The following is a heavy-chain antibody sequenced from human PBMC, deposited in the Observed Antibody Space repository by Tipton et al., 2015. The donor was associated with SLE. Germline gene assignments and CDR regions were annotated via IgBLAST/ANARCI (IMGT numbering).Heavy chain of an antibody. V-gene: IGHV3-23*01. D-gene: IGHD5-18*01. CDR1: GFTFSSYA. CDR2: ISGSGSST. Sequence: SLRLSCAASGFTFSSYAMSWVRQAPGKGLEWVSGISGSGSSTYYADSLKGRFTIPRDNSKNTLYLQMNSLRAEDTALYYCAKVTDTAMIYDAFDIWGQGTMVTVSS. CDR3: AKVTDTAMIYDAFDI. J-gene: IGHJ3*02.